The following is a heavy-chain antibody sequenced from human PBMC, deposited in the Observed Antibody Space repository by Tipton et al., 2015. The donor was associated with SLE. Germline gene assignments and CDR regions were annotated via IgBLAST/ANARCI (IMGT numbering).Heavy chain of an antibody. J-gene: IGHJ3*02. Sequence: TLSLTCTVSGDSISSFYWSWIRQPPGKGLEWIGYIYYSGSTNYNPSLKSRVTISVGTSKNQFSLKLSSVTAADTAVYYCARGDTTMFIAFDIWGQGTIVTVS. CDR3: ARGDTTMFIAFDI. CDR1: GDSISSFY. V-gene: IGHV4-59*01. CDR2: IYYSGST. D-gene: IGHD5-18*01.